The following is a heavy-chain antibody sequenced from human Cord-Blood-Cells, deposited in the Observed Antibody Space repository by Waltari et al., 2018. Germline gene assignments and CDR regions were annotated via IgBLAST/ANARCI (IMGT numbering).Heavy chain of an antibody. CDR2: IYSGGST. V-gene: IGHV3-53*01. J-gene: IGHJ4*02. Sequence: EVQLVESGGGWIQPGGSLRLSCAAFGFTGSSHFMSWVRQAPGKGLEWVSVIYSGGSTYYADSVKGRFTISRDNSKNTLYLQMNSLRAEDTAVYYCARSWYFDYWGQGTLVTVSS. D-gene: IGHD6-13*01. CDR3: ARSWYFDY. CDR1: GFTGSSHF.